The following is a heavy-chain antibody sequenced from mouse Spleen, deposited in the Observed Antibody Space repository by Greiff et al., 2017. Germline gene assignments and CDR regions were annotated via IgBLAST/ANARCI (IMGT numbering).Heavy chain of an antibody. J-gene: IGHJ4*01. D-gene: IGHD1-1*01. CDR1: GFTFSSYA. CDR2: ISSGGSYT. Sequence: EVKLVESGGGLVKPGGSLKLSCAASGFTFSSYAMSWVRQTPEKRLEWVATISSGGSYTYYPDSVKGRFTISRDNAKNTLYLQMSSLRSEDTAMYYCARHGAPLITTVVASPVYYAMDYWGQGTSVTVSS. V-gene: IGHV5-9-3*01. CDR3: ARHGAPLITTVVASPVYYAMDY.